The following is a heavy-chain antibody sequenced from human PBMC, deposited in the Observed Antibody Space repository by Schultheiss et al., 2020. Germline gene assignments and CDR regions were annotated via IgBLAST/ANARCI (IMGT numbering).Heavy chain of an antibody. J-gene: IGHJ3*02. Sequence: GSLRLSCAASGFTFSDYYMSWIRQAPGKGLEWIGYIYYSGSTNYNPSLKSRVTISVDTSKNQFSLKLSSVTAADTAVYYCARDLAGAFDIWGQGTMVTVSS. CDR3: ARDLAGAFDI. V-gene: IGHV4-59*12. CDR2: IYYSGST. CDR1: GFTFSDYY.